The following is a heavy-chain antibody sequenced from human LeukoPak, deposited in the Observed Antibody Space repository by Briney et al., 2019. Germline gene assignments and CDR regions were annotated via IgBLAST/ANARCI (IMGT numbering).Heavy chain of an antibody. Sequence: PGGSLRLSCAASGFTVSSNYMSWVRQAPGKGLEWVSVIYSGGSTYYADSEKGRFTISRDNSKNTLYLQMNSLRAEDTAVYYCARDGGRESGTYPEWGQGTLVTVSS. V-gene: IGHV3-66*01. D-gene: IGHD1-26*01. CDR3: ARDGGRESGTYPE. CDR2: IYSGGST. J-gene: IGHJ4*02. CDR1: GFTVSSNY.